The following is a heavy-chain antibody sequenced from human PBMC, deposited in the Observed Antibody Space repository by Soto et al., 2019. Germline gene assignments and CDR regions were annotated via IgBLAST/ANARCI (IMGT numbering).Heavy chain of an antibody. J-gene: IGHJ3*02. D-gene: IGHD3-10*01. CDR3: AKYGFGVSRNAFDI. CDR1: GGSISSYY. CDR2: IYYSGST. Sequence: PSETLSLTCTVSGGSISSYYWSWIRQPPGKGLEWIGYIYYSGSTNYNPSLKSRVTISVDTSKNQFSLKLSSVTAADTAVYYCAKYGFGVSRNAFDIWGQGTMVTVSS. V-gene: IGHV4-59*08.